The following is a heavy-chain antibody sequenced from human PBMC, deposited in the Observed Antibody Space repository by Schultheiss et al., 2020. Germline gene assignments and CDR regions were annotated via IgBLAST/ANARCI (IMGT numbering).Heavy chain of an antibody. J-gene: IGHJ6*02. V-gene: IGHV3-23*01. Sequence: GGSLRLSCAASGFTFSSYAMSWVRQAPGKGLEWVSAISGSGGSTYYADSVKGRFTISRDNSKNTLYLQMNSLRAEDTAVYYCANVKGGYQLLRLYYYYGMDVWGQGTTVTVSS. CDR1: GFTFSSYA. D-gene: IGHD2-2*01. CDR2: ISGSGGST. CDR3: ANVKGGYQLLRLYYYYGMDV.